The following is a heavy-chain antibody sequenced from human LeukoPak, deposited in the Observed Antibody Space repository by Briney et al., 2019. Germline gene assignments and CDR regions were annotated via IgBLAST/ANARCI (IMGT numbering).Heavy chain of an antibody. V-gene: IGHV3-21*04. CDR2: IRHGPSYI. CDR3: AKEASIAAAA. CDR1: GFTFSSYS. J-gene: IGHJ4*02. Sequence: GGSLRLSCAASGFTFSSYSMNWVRQAPGKGLEWVSSIRHGPSYIYYADSVKGRFTISRDNSKNTLYLQMNSPRAEDTAVYYCAKEASIAAAAWGQGTLVTVSS. D-gene: IGHD6-13*01.